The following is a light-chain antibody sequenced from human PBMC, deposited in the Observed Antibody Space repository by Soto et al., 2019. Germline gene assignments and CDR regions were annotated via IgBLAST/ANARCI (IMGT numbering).Light chain of an antibody. V-gene: IGLV2-14*01. CDR2: DVS. CDR1: SSDVGGYDY. J-gene: IGLJ3*02. Sequence: QSALTQPASVSGSPGQSIAISCTGTSSDVGGYDYVSWYQQHPGKAPKLIIYDVSVRPSGVSDRFSGSKSGNTASLTISGLQAEDGADYYCSSYTTSTTRVFGGGTKVTVL. CDR3: SSYTTSTTRV.